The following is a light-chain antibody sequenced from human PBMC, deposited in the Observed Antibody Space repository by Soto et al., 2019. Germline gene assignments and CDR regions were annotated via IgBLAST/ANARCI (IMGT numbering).Light chain of an antibody. CDR2: IAS. V-gene: IGKV3-15*01. J-gene: IGKJ1*01. CDR1: QSISFN. CDR3: QQYYDWPPA. Sequence: EIVMTQSPAALSVSPGERVTLSCRASQSISFNLAWYQQKPGQAPRLLIYIASTRAAGIPARFSGSGSETDFTLTISNLQSEDFAVYSCQQYYDWPPAFGQGTKVAIK.